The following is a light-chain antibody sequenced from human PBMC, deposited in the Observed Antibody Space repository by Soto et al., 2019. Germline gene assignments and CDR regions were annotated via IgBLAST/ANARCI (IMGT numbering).Light chain of an antibody. Sequence: VLTQSPANLSLSPGESAALSCRASQSVGSYLAWLQQVPGQAPRLLIYDATNRANGIPAKFRGSGSGTEFTLTISSLQSEDFAVYYCQQYNSWPPLTFGGGTKVEIK. J-gene: IGKJ4*01. CDR2: DAT. CDR1: QSVGSY. CDR3: QQYNSWPPLT. V-gene: IGKV3-11*01.